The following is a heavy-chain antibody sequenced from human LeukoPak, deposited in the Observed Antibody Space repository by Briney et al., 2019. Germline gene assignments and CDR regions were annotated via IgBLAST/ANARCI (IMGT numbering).Heavy chain of an antibody. CDR3: ARDGVVVVPAAPYNWFDP. CDR1: GGTFSSYA. Sequence: SVKVSCKASGGTFSSYAISWVRQAPGQGLEWMGRIIPIFGTANYAQKFQGRVTITTDESTSTACMELSSLRSEDTAVYYCARDGVVVVPAAPYNWFDPWGQGTLVTVSS. CDR2: IIPIFGTA. J-gene: IGHJ5*02. D-gene: IGHD2-2*01. V-gene: IGHV1-69*05.